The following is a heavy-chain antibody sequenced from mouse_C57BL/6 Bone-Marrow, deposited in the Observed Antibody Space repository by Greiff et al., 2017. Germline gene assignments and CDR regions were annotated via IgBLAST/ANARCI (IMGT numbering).Heavy chain of an antibody. J-gene: IGHJ3*01. CDR3: AREYYGGFAY. V-gene: IGHV3-1*01. CDR2: ISYRGST. CDR1: GYSITSGYD. Sequence: EVQLQESGPGMVKPSQSLSLTCTVTGYSITSGYDWHWIRHFPGNKLEWMGYISYRGSTNYNPSLKSRISITHDTSKNHFFLKLNSVTTEDTATYYCAREYYGGFAYWGQGTLVTVSA. D-gene: IGHD1-1*01.